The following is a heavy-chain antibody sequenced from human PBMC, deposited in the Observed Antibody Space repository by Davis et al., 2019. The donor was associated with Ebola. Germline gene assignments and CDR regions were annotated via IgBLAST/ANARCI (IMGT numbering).Heavy chain of an antibody. CDR2: IYPGDSDT. CDR1: GYSFSNYW. V-gene: IGHV5-51*01. J-gene: IGHJ2*01. Sequence: PGGSLRLSCKGSGYSFSNYWVGWVRQMPGKGLEWMGIIYPGDSDTRYSPSFQGQVTISADKCISTAYLQWNSLEASDTALYYCARGYWHFDLWGRGTLVTVSS. CDR3: ARGYWHFDL.